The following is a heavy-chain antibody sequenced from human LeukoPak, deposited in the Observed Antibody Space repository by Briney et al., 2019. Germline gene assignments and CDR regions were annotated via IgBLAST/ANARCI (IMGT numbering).Heavy chain of an antibody. V-gene: IGHV3-33*01. CDR3: ARDGNYFDTTPNWFDT. Sequence: PGGSLRLSCAASGFTFRTYGTHWVRQTPGKGLEWVAFLWFDGSHQYYADSVRGRFIISRDNSNNTLYLQMNSLRADDTAVYYCARDGNYFDTTPNWFDTWGQGTLVTVSS. CDR2: LWFDGSHQ. J-gene: IGHJ5*02. CDR1: GFTFRTYG. D-gene: IGHD3-22*01.